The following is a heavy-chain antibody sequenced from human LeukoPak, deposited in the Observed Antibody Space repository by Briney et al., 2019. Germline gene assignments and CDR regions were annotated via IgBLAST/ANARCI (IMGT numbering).Heavy chain of an antibody. J-gene: IGHJ4*02. Sequence: GGYLRLSCAASGFTFSSYAMHWVRQAPGKGLEWVAVISYDGSNKYYADSVKGRFTISRDNSKNTLYLQMNSLRAEDTAVYYCARALNSGSYYDYWGQGTLVTVSS. CDR2: ISYDGSNK. CDR1: GFTFSSYA. V-gene: IGHV3-30-3*01. D-gene: IGHD1-26*01. CDR3: ARALNSGSYYDY.